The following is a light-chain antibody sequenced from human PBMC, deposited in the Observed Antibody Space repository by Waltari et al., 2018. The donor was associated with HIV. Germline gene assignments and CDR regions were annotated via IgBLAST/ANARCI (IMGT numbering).Light chain of an antibody. J-gene: IGLJ3*02. V-gene: IGLV3-25*03. Sequence: SYDLTQPPSVSVSPGQTARITCSGDALPKQYAYWYQQRPGQAPVLGKYKDTERPSGIPERFSGSSSGTTATLTIIGVQAQDEADYHCQSADSNASLWVFGGGTKLTVL. CDR3: QSADSNASLWV. CDR2: KDT. CDR1: ALPKQY.